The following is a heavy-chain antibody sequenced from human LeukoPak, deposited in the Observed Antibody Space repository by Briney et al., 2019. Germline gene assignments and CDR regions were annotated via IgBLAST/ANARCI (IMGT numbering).Heavy chain of an antibody. J-gene: IGHJ4*02. Sequence: GRSLRLSCAASGFTFSSYAMLWVRQAPGKGLEWVAVISYDGSNKYYADSVKGRFTISRDNSKNTLYLQMNSLRAEDTAVYYCARVFVVVVAGPSGFDYWGQGTLVTVSS. CDR2: ISYDGSNK. V-gene: IGHV3-30-3*01. D-gene: IGHD2-15*01. CDR3: ARVFVVVVAGPSGFDY. CDR1: GFTFSSYA.